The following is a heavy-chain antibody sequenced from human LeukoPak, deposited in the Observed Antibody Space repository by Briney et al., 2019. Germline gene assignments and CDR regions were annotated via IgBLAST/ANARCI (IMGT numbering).Heavy chain of an antibody. J-gene: IGHJ4*02. CDR1: GFTFSSYA. Sequence: PGGSLRLSCAASGFTFSSYAMSWVRQAPGKGLEWVSAISGSGGSTYYADSVKGRFTISRDNSKNTLYLQMNNLRAEDTAVYYCAKDQGWWLRNYYFDYWGQGTLVTVSS. D-gene: IGHD5-12*01. CDR3: AKDQGWWLRNYYFDY. CDR2: ISGSGGST. V-gene: IGHV3-23*01.